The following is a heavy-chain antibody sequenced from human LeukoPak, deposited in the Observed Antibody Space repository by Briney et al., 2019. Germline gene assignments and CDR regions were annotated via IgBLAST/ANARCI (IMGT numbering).Heavy chain of an antibody. CDR3: ASEYYYGSGSYQARDAFDI. CDR2: IIPIFGTA. Sequence: ASVKVSCKASGGTFSSYAISWVRQAPGQGLEWMGGIIPIFGTANYAQKFRGRVTITTDESTSTAYMELSSLRSEDTAVYYCASEYYYGSGSYQARDAFDIWGQGTMVTVSS. J-gene: IGHJ3*02. V-gene: IGHV1-69*05. CDR1: GGTFSSYA. D-gene: IGHD3-10*01.